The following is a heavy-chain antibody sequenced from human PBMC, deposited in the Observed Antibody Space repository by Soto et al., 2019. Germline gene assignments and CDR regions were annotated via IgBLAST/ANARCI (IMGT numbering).Heavy chain of an antibody. J-gene: IGHJ6*02. CDR3: AREGFDYSNYYYYGMDV. CDR1: GFTVSSNY. Sequence: PGGSLRLSCAASGFTVSSNYMSWVRQAPGKGLEWVSVIYSGGSTYYADSVKGRFTISRDNSKNTLYLQMNSLRAEDTAVYYCAREGFDYSNYYYYGMDVWGQGTTVTVSS. V-gene: IGHV3-66*01. CDR2: IYSGGST. D-gene: IGHD4-4*01.